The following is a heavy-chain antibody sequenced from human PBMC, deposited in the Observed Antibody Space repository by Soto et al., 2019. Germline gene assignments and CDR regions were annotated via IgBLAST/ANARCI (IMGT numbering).Heavy chain of an antibody. CDR1: GASIITDNW. Sequence: QVQLQESGPGLVKPSGTLSLTCALSGASIITDNWWSWVRQPPGKEMEWIGEIYHSGNPNFNPSVKSRVTISVDTSKNQFSLTVSSVAAADTAIYYCARASASSKLRGVVINWGQGTLVTVSS. J-gene: IGHJ4*02. V-gene: IGHV4-4*02. D-gene: IGHD3-10*01. CDR2: IYHSGNP. CDR3: ARASASSKLRGVVIN.